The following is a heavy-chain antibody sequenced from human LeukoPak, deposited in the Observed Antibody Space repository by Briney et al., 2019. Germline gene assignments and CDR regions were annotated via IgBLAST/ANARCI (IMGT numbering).Heavy chain of an antibody. V-gene: IGHV3-64*01. D-gene: IGHD2-15*01. CDR2: ISSNGGST. Sequence: GGPLRLSCAASGFTFSSYAMHWVRQAPGRGLEYVSAISSNGGSTYYANSVKGRFTISRDNSKNTLYLQMGSLRAEDVAVYYCARGVGPFDIWGQGTMVTVSS. CDR1: GFTFSSYA. CDR3: ARGVGPFDI. J-gene: IGHJ3*02.